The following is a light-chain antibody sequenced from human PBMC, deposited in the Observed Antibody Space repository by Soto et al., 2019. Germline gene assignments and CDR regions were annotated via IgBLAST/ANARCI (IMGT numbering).Light chain of an antibody. V-gene: IGKV3-11*01. CDR2: DAS. Sequence: EIVLTQSPGTLSLSPGERATLSCRASQSVSSYLAWYQQTPGQAPRLLIYDASNRAPGIPARFIGSGSGTDFTLTVSSLEPEDFALYYCQQRSGWPTFGQGTKVDIK. CDR1: QSVSSY. CDR3: QQRSGWPT. J-gene: IGKJ1*01.